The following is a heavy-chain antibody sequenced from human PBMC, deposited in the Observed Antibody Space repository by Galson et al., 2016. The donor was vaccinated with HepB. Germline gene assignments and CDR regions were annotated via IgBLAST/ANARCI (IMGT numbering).Heavy chain of an antibody. CDR2: ITAYNGNT. Sequence: SVKVSCKASNYTFSSYGINWVRQAPGQGLEWMGWITAYNGNTNYAQKFQGRVTMTTDTSTNTAYMDLRSLRCDVTALYYCARAFYYGMDVWGQGTTVTVSS. CDR1: NYTFSSYG. CDR3: ARAFYYGMDV. J-gene: IGHJ6*02. V-gene: IGHV1-18*01.